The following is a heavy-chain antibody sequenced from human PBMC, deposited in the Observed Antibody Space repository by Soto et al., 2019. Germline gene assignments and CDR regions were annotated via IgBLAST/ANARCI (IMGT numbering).Heavy chain of an antibody. Sequence: PSETLSLTCTVSGGSISSYYRSWIRQPPGKGLEWIGYIYYSGSTNYNPSLKSRVTISVDTSKNQFSLKLSSVTAADTAVYYCAGGRYYDFWSGSGSWFDPWGQGTLVTVSS. J-gene: IGHJ5*02. D-gene: IGHD3-3*01. CDR3: AGGRYYDFWSGSGSWFDP. CDR1: GGSISSYY. V-gene: IGHV4-59*01. CDR2: IYYSGST.